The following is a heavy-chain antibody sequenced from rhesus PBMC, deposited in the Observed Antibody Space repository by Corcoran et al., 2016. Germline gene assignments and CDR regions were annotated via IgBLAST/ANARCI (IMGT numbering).Heavy chain of an antibody. Sequence: EVRLVESGGGLVQPGGSLRLSCAASGFTFSDYYMRWVRQAPGKGPEWVGLIRDKANGGAADYAAAGKGRFTISRDDSKSIASLQMNSLKTEDTAGYYCARVTFGGRDYWGQGVLVTVSS. V-gene: IGHV3-116*02. CDR3: ARVTFGGRDY. CDR2: IRDKANGGAA. J-gene: IGHJ4*01. CDR1: GFTFSDYY.